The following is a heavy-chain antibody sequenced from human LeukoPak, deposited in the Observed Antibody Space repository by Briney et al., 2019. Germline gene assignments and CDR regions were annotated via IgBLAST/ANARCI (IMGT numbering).Heavy chain of an antibody. CDR2: INSDGSST. J-gene: IGHJ4*02. V-gene: IGHV3-74*01. CDR1: GFTFRSYW. Sequence: GGSLRLSCAASGFTFRSYWMHGVRQAPGKGLVWVSRINSDGSSTSYADSVKGRFTISRDNAKNTLYLQMNSLRAEDTAVYYCARGGWFGELPFDYWGQGTLVTVSS. CDR3: ARGGWFGELPFDY. D-gene: IGHD3-10*01.